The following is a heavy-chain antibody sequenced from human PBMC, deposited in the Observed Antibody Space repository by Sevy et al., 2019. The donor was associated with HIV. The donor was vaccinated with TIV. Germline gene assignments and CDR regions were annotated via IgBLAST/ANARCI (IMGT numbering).Heavy chain of an antibody. CDR3: AKERTPGSYQLFYYFDY. D-gene: IGHD1-26*01. CDR1: GFTFSSYA. CDR2: ISGSGGST. Sequence: GGSLRLSCAASGFTFSSYAMSWVRQAPGKGLEWVSAISGSGGSTYYADSVKGRFTISRDNSKNTVYLQMNSLRAEDTAVYYCAKERTPGSYQLFYYFDYWGQGTLVTVSS. J-gene: IGHJ4*02. V-gene: IGHV3-23*01.